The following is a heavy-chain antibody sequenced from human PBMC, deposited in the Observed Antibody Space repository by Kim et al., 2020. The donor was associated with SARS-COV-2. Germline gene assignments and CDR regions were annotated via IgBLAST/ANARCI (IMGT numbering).Heavy chain of an antibody. Sequence: SVKVSCKASGGTFRNYAISWVRQARGQGLEWMGGIIPVFGTANYAQKFQGRVTITADESTSTAYMELSRLSSEDTAVYYCARGGWKVPGYPYYAMDVWG. CDR1: GGTFRNYA. D-gene: IGHD2-2*01. CDR3: ARGGWKVPGYPYYAMDV. V-gene: IGHV1-69*13. CDR2: IIPVFGTA. J-gene: IGHJ6*02.